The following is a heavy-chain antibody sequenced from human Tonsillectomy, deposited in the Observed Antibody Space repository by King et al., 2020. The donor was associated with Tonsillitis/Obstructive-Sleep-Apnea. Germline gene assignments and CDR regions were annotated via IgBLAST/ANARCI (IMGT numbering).Heavy chain of an antibody. CDR3: ARDYPPRMVRGVITEGSRNRGRFDP. CDR2: ISYDGSNK. CDR1: GFTFSSYA. D-gene: IGHD3-10*01. V-gene: IGHV3-30*04. Sequence: VQLVESGGGVVQPGRSLRLSCAASGFTFSSYAMHWVRQAPGKGLEWVAIISYDGSNKYYADSVKGRFTIPRDNSKNTLYLQMNSLRAEDTAVYYCARDYPPRMVRGVITEGSRNRGRFDPWGQGTLVTVSS. J-gene: IGHJ5*02.